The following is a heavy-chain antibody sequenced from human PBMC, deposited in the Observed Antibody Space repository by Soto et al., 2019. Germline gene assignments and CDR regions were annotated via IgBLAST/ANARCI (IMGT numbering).Heavy chain of an antibody. Sequence: GGSLRLSCSASGFNFSRYWTHWVRQVPGRGLMWVSHINSDGSRTTYADPVKGRFTISRDNAKNTLYLQMNSLRAEDTAVYYCARDLSSCTSAGCYSYYYGMDVWGQGTTVTSP. J-gene: IGHJ6*02. CDR1: GFNFSRYW. CDR3: ARDLSSCTSAGCYSYYYGMDV. D-gene: IGHD2-8*02. V-gene: IGHV3-74*01. CDR2: INSDGSRT.